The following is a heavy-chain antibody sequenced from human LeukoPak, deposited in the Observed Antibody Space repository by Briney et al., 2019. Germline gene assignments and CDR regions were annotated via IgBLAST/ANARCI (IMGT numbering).Heavy chain of an antibody. CDR1: GFTFDDYA. D-gene: IGHD5-18*01. J-gene: IGHJ4*02. V-gene: IGHV3-9*01. CDR3: AKAPYSYGYSQYYFDY. CDR2: ISWNSGSI. Sequence: GRSLRLSCAASGFTFDDYAMHWVRQAPGKGLEWVSGISWNSGSIGYADSVKGRFTISRDNAKNSLYLQMNSLRAEDTALYYCAKAPYSYGYSQYYFDYWGQGTLVTVSS.